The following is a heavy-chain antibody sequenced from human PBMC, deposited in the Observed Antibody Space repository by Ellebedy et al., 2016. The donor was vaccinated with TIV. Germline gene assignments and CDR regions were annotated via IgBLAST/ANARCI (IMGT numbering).Heavy chain of an antibody. CDR1: GSTFDTYG. Sequence: GGSLRLSCVASGSTFDTYGMHWVRQAPGKGLEWVALVSYDGTNKFYAESVKGRFTISRDNSNNTLYLEMNSLRSEDTAVYYCARLQMDGDSFDYWGQGTLVTVSS. D-gene: IGHD4-11*01. CDR2: VSYDGTNK. J-gene: IGHJ4*02. V-gene: IGHV3-30*03. CDR3: ARLQMDGDSFDY.